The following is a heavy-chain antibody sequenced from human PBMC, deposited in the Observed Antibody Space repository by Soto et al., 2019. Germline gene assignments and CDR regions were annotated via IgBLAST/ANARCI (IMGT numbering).Heavy chain of an antibody. D-gene: IGHD3-10*01. CDR1: GYTFTSYG. CDR3: ARVIPALTMVRGVYYFDY. Sequence: ASVKVSCKASGYTFTSYGISWVRQAPGQGLEWMGWISAYNGNTNYAQKLQGRVTMTTDTSTSTAYMELRSLRSDDTAVYYCARVIPALTMVRGVYYFDYWGQGTLVTVSS. V-gene: IGHV1-18*01. J-gene: IGHJ4*02. CDR2: ISAYNGNT.